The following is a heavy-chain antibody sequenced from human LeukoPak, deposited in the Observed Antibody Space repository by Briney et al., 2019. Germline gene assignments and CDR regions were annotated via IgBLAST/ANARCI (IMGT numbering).Heavy chain of an antibody. CDR3: TRDPLTQNDY. D-gene: IGHD1-14*01. V-gene: IGHV3-7*01. CDR1: GFTFDSYW. CDR2: IKQDGNEK. Sequence: GGSLRLSCAASGFTFDSYWMSWVRQAPGKGLEWVANIKQDGNEKYYVDSVKGRFTIYRDNAENSLYLQMNGLRAEDTAVYYCTRDPLTQNDYWGQGALVTVSS. J-gene: IGHJ4*02.